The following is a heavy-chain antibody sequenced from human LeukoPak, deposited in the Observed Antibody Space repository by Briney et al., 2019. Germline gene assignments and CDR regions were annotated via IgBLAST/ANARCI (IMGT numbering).Heavy chain of an antibody. Sequence: GGSLRLSCAASGCTFSNYAMSWVRQAPGKGLEWVSAISGSGGSTYYADSVKGRFTISRDNSKNTLYPQTHSLRAEDTAEYDVSYDSGCSSVWGSYRYNSRYFDYWGQGTLVTVSS. D-gene: IGHD3-16*02. J-gene: IGHJ4*02. CDR1: GCTFSNYA. CDR3: SYDSGCSSVWGSYRYNSRYFDY. V-gene: IGHV3-23*01. CDR2: ISGSGGST.